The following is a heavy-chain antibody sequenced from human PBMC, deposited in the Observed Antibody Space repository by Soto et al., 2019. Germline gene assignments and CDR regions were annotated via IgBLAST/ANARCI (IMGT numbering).Heavy chain of an antibody. J-gene: IGHJ4*02. Sequence: GGSLRLSCAASGFTFRSYAMHWVRQAPGKGLEWVAVISYDGSNKYYADSVKGRFTISRDNSKNTLYLQMNSLRSEDTAVYYCARDQDDAYFDYWGQGTLVTVSS. CDR1: GFTFRSYA. D-gene: IGHD3-3*01. V-gene: IGHV3-30*04. CDR3: ARDQDDAYFDY. CDR2: ISYDGSNK.